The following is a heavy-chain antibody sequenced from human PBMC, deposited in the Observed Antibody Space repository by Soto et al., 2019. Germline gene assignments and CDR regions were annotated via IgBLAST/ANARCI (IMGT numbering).Heavy chain of an antibody. V-gene: IGHV4-4*02. J-gene: IGHJ5*02. D-gene: IGHD3-16*01. CDR3: ARDLRFWGSATNNWFDP. CDR1: SGSISSSNW. Sequence: SETLSLTCAVSSGSISSSNWWSWVRQPPGKRLEWIGEIYHSGSTNYNPSLKSRVTISVDKSKNQFSLKLSSVTAADTAVYYCARDLRFWGSATNNWFDPWGQGTLVTVSS. CDR2: IYHSGST.